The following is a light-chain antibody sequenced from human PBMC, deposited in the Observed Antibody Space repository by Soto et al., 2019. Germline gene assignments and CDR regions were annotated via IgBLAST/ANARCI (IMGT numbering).Light chain of an antibody. CDR1: SSNIGAGYD. CDR3: QSYDSSLSGSYV. V-gene: IGLV1-40*01. CDR2: DNN. J-gene: IGLJ1*01. Sequence: QSVLTQPPSVSGAPGQRVIISCTGSSSNIGAGYDVHWYQQLPGTAPRLLIYDNNNRPSGVPARFSVSKSDTSASLAITGLQPEDEADYCCQSYDSSLSGSYVFGTGTKVTV.